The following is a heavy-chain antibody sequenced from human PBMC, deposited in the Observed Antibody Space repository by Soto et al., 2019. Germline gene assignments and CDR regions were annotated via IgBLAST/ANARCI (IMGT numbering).Heavy chain of an antibody. J-gene: IGHJ4*02. V-gene: IGHV1-2*02. Sequence: QVQLLQSGAEVKKPGASVKVSCKASGYTFTGYYMHWVRQAPGQALEWMGWINPNSGGTNYAQKFQGRVTMTRDTSISTAYMELSRLSSDATAGYYCARDRDKVPSTEVDYWGQGPLVTVSS. CDR1: GYTFTGYY. CDR3: ARDRDKVPSTEVDY. CDR2: INPNSGGT. D-gene: IGHD5-12*01.